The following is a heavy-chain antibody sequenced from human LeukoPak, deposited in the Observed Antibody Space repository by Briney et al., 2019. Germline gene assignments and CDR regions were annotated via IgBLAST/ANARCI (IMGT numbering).Heavy chain of an antibody. Sequence: ASVKVSCKASGYTFTSYYMHWVRQAPGQGLEWMGWINTITGNPTYAQGFTGRFVFSLDTSVSTAYLQISSLKAEDTAVYYCARLSGGSFDIWGQGTMVTVSS. CDR1: GYTFTSYY. CDR3: ARLSGGSFDI. V-gene: IGHV7-4-1*02. J-gene: IGHJ3*02. CDR2: INTITGNP. D-gene: IGHD3-10*01.